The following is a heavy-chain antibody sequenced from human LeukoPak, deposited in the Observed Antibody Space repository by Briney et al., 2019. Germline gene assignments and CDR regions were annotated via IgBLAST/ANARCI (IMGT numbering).Heavy chain of an antibody. J-gene: IGHJ6*03. Sequence: PSETLSLTCTVSGGSISSYYWSWIRQPAGKGLEWIGRIYTSGSTNYNPSLKSRVTMSVDTSKNQFSLKLSSVTAADTAVYYCARDAYYYGSGSYDPNYYYYVDVWGKGTTVTVSS. CDR3: ARDAYYYGSGSYDPNYYYYVDV. D-gene: IGHD3-10*01. V-gene: IGHV4-4*07. CDR2: IYTSGST. CDR1: GGSISSYY.